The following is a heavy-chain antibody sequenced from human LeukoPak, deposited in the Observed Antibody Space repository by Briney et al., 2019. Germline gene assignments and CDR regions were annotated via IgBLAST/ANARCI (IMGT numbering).Heavy chain of an antibody. CDR2: INPNSGGT. CDR1: GYTFTGYY. CDR3: ARDKERGVIAAAGST. Sequence: EASVKVSCKASGYTFTGYYMHWVRQAPGQGLEWMGWINPNSGGTKYAQKFQGRVTMTRDTSISTAYMELSRLRSDDTAVYYCARDKERGVIAAAGSTWGQGTLVTVSS. J-gene: IGHJ5*02. D-gene: IGHD6-13*01. V-gene: IGHV1-2*02.